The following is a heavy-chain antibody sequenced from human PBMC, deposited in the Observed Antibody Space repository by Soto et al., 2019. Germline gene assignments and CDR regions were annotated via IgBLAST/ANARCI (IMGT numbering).Heavy chain of an antibody. Sequence: PSETLSLTCTASGGSISSSSYYWGWIRQPPGKGLEWIGSIYYSGSTYYNPSLKSRVTISVDTSKNQFSLKLSSVTAADTAVYYCARPRGGTTYYLDYWGQGTLVTVSS. J-gene: IGHJ4*02. CDR1: GGSISSSSYY. CDR3: ARPRGGTTYYLDY. CDR2: IYYSGST. V-gene: IGHV4-39*01. D-gene: IGHD1-26*01.